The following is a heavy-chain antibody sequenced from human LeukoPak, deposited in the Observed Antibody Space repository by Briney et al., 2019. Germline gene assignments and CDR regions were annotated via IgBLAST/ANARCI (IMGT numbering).Heavy chain of an antibody. D-gene: IGHD1-26*01. CDR3: AKSIVGATPGYFQH. Sequence: PGGSLRLSCAASGFTFSSYGMHWVRQAPGKELEWVAFIRYDGSNKYYADSVKGRFTISRDNSKNTLYLQMNSLRAEDTAVYYCAKSIVGATPGYFQHWGQGTLVTVSS. CDR2: IRYDGSNK. CDR1: GFTFSSYG. J-gene: IGHJ1*01. V-gene: IGHV3-30*02.